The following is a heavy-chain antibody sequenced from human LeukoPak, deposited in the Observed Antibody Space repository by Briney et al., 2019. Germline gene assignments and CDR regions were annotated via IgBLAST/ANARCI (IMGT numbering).Heavy chain of an antibody. CDR1: GYTFTGYY. V-gene: IGHV1-2*02. CDR2: INPNSGGT. Sequence: GASVKVSCKASGYTFTGYYMHWVQQAPGQGPEGMGWINPNSGGTNYAQKFQGRVTMTRDTSISTAYMELSRLRSEDTAVYYCARDLGSSGWFHGMDVWGQGTTVTVSS. J-gene: IGHJ6*02. D-gene: IGHD6-19*01. CDR3: ARDLGSSGWFHGMDV.